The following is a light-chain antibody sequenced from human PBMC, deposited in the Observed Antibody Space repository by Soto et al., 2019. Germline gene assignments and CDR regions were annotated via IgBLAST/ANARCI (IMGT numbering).Light chain of an antibody. Sequence: DIQMTQSPTSLSASVGDRVTITCRASQGIRNFVAWYQQKPGKAPKLLIYAASTLQSGVPSRFSGGGSGTAFTLTSNCLQPEDVAAYSCQKYSSVPVFGPGTKVEIK. CDR1: QGIRNF. CDR2: AAS. J-gene: IGKJ3*01. CDR3: QKYSSVPV. V-gene: IGKV1-27*01.